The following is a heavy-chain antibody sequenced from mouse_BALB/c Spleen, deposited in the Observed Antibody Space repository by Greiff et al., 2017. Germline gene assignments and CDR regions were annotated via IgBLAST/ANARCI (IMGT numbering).Heavy chain of an antibody. J-gene: IGHJ2*01. V-gene: IGHV5-17*02. CDR1: GFTFSSFG. D-gene: IGHD1-1*01. CDR3: ARWGYDSSSYYFDY. Sequence: EVQRVESGGGLVQPGGSRKLSCAASGFTFSSFGMHWVRQAPEKGLEWVAYISSGSSTIYYADTVKGRFTISRDNPKNTLFLQMTSLRSEDTAMYYCARWGYDSSSYYFDYWGQGTTLTVSS. CDR2: ISSGSSTI.